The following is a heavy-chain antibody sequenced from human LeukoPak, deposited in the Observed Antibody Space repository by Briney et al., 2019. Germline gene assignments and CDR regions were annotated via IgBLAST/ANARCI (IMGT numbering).Heavy chain of an antibody. Sequence: SGGSLRLSCAASGFTFSDYYMSWIRQAPGKGLEWVSYISSSGSTIYYADSVKGRFTISRDNAKNSLYLQMNSLRAEDTAVYYCTDSGSYSAFDIWGQGTMVTVSS. CDR3: TDSGSYSAFDI. D-gene: IGHD1-26*01. J-gene: IGHJ3*02. CDR2: ISSSGSTI. V-gene: IGHV3-11*01. CDR1: GFTFSDYY.